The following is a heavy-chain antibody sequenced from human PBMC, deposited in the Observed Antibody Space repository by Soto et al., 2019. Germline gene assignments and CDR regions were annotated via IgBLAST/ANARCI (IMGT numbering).Heavy chain of an antibody. J-gene: IGHJ4*02. CDR1: GFTFSGHS. CDR2: ISSSSTYI. D-gene: IGHD3-22*01. Sequence: EVQLVESGGGLVKPGGSLRLSCAASGFTFSGHSMNWVRQAPGKGLEWVSSISSSSTYIYYADSVKGRFTISRDNAKNSLYLQMNSLRAEDTAVYYCASHPRDSSGYWYYFDYWGQGTLVTVYS. CDR3: ASHPRDSSGYWYYFDY. V-gene: IGHV3-21*01.